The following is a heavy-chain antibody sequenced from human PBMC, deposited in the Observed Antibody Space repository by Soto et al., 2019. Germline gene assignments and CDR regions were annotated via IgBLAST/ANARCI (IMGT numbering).Heavy chain of an antibody. CDR1: GGTFSSYA. CDR2: IIPIFGTA. CDR3: ARGKETNSSSWYRHYYYGMDV. J-gene: IGHJ6*02. Sequence: ASVKVSCKASGGTFSSYAISWVRQAPGQGLEWMGGIIPIFGTANYAQKFQGRVTITADESTSTAYMELSSLRSEDTAVYYCARGKETNSSSWYRHYYYGMDVWGQGTTVTVSS. V-gene: IGHV1-69*13. D-gene: IGHD6-13*01.